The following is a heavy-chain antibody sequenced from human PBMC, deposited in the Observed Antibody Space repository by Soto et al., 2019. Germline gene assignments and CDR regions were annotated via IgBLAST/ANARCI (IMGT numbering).Heavy chain of an antibody. CDR3: AREGPGSSSWYVDS. Sequence: PSETLSLTCTVSGGSISSYYWSWIRQPPGKGLEWIGYIYYSGSTNYNPSLKSRVTISVDTSKNQFSLKLSSVTAADTAVYYCAREGPGSSSWYVDSWGQGTLVTVSS. J-gene: IGHJ4*02. CDR1: GGSISSYY. CDR2: IYYSGST. V-gene: IGHV4-59*01. D-gene: IGHD6-13*01.